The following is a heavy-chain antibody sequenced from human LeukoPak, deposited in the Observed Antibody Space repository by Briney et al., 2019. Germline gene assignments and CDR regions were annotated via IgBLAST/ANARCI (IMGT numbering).Heavy chain of an antibody. CDR2: IKQDGSEK. J-gene: IGHJ6*02. Sequence: GGSLRLSCAASGFTFSSYWMSWVRQAPGKGLEWVANIKQDGSEKYYVDSVKGRFTISRDNAKNSLHLQMNSLRAEDTAVYYCARCGYSYGPLPYYYYGMDVWGQGTTVTVSS. D-gene: IGHD5-18*01. V-gene: IGHV3-7*01. CDR1: GFTFSSYW. CDR3: ARCGYSYGPLPYYYYGMDV.